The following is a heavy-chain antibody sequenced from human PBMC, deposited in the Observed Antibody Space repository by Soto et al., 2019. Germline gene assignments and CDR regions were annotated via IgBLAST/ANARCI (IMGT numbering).Heavy chain of an antibody. V-gene: IGHV4-31*03. D-gene: IGHD3-22*01. Sequence: QVQLQESGPGLVKPSQTLSLTCTVSGGSISSGGYYWSWIRQHPGKGLEWIGYIYYSGSTYYNPSLKSRVTISVDTSKNQFSLKLSSVTAADTAVYYCARGGSSGYYYDLSFDYWGQGTLVTVSS. CDR3: ARGGSSGYYYDLSFDY. J-gene: IGHJ4*02. CDR1: GGSISSGGYY. CDR2: IYYSGST.